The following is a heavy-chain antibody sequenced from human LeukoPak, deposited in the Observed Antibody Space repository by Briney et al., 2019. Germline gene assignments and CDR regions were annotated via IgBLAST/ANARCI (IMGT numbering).Heavy chain of an antibody. D-gene: IGHD2-2*01. CDR3: TTDDPYCSSTSCPFDY. CDR1: GFSFTTYN. J-gene: IGHJ4*02. V-gene: IGHV3-15*01. Sequence: GGSLRLSCAASGFSFTTYNMNWVRQAPGKGLEWVGRIKSKTDGGTTDYAAPVKGRFTISRDDSKNTLYLQMNSLKTEDTAVYYCTTDDPYCSSTSCPFDYWGQGTLVTVSS. CDR2: IKSKTDGGTT.